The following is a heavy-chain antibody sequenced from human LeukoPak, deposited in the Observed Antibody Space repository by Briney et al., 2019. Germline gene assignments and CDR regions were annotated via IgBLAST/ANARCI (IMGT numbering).Heavy chain of an antibody. Sequence: PSETLSLTCTVSGGSISSYYWSWIRQPPGKGLEWIGYIYYSGSTNYNPSLKSRVTISVDTSKNQFSLKLSSVTAADTAVYYCASLKIQLWIMDYWGQGTLVTVSS. CDR3: ASLKIQLWIMDY. D-gene: IGHD5-18*01. CDR2: IYYSGST. V-gene: IGHV4-59*01. J-gene: IGHJ4*02. CDR1: GGSISSYY.